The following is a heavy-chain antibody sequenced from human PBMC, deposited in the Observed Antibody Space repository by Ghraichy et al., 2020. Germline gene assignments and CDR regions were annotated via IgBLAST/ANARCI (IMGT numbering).Heavy chain of an antibody. CDR3: ARDRRWTTGFDI. V-gene: IGHV4-30-4*01. Sequence: SQTLSLTCTVSGVSISSGDYYWSWIRPPPGKGLEWIGYIYYSGSTFYNPSLKSRVTISQDTSKNQFSLRRSSVTAADTAVYYCARDRRWTTGFDIWGQGTMVTVSS. CDR1: GVSISSGDYY. CDR2: IYYSGST. J-gene: IGHJ3*02. D-gene: IGHD4-17*01.